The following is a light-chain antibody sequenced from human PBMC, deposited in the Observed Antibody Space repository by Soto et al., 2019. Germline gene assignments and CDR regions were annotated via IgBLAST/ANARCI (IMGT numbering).Light chain of an antibody. V-gene: IGKV1-33*01. CDR1: PDISNY. CDR2: DAS. Sequence: DIQMTQSPSSLSASVGDRVTITCQASPDISNYLNWYQQKLGKAPKLLIYDASNLDTGVPSRFSGSVSGTDFTFIISSLKPEDIATYYCQQYIHLITFGQGTRLAIK. J-gene: IGKJ5*01. CDR3: QQYIHLIT.